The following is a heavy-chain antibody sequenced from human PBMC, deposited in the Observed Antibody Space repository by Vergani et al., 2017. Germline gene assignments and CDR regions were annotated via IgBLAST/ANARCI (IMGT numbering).Heavy chain of an antibody. V-gene: IGHV1-69*13. CDR3: ARDLYNSRVRGVFVYYAIDG. CDR2: IIPMYGTT. D-gene: IGHD3-10*01. Sequence: QVQLVQSGAEMEKPGSSVSVSCKASGGTFTSYAINWVRQAPGQGLEWMGRIIPMYGTTNLAQKFKGRLTIAADGSASIVYLDLSSLRSDDTAVYFCARDLYNSRVRGVFVYYAIDGRSQGTTVTVSS. J-gene: IGHJ6*02. CDR1: GGTFTSYA.